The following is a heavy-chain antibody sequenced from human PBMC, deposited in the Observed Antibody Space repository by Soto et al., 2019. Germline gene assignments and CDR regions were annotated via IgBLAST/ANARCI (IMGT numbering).Heavy chain of an antibody. Sequence: SETLSLTCTVSGGSISSGDYYWSWIRQPPGKGLEWIGYIYYSGSTYYNPSLKSRVTISVDTSKNQFSLKLSSVTAADTAVYYCARWLARGYYYGMDVWGRGTTVTVSS. V-gene: IGHV4-30-4*02. CDR3: ARWLARGYYYGMDV. J-gene: IGHJ6*02. CDR2: IYYSGST. CDR1: GGSISSGDYY. D-gene: IGHD3-10*01.